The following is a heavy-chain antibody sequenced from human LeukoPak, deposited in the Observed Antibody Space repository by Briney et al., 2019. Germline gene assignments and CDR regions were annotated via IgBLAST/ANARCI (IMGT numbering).Heavy chain of an antibody. V-gene: IGHV1-24*01. Sequence: ASVKVSCKASGYTFTSYGISWVRQAPGKGLEWMGGFDPEDGETIYAQKFQGRVTMTEDTSTDTAYMELSSLRSEDTAVYYCATEGSYYYGMDVWGQGTTVTVSS. CDR2: FDPEDGET. J-gene: IGHJ6*02. CDR1: GYTFTSYG. CDR3: ATEGSYYYGMDV.